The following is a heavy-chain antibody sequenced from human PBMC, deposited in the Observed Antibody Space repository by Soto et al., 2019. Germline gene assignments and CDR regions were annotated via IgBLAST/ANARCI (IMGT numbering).Heavy chain of an antibody. CDR1: GGSFSGYY. CDR2: INHSGST. CDR3: ASSQKGYNWNYFDH. J-gene: IGHJ4*02. V-gene: IGHV4-34*01. Sequence: SETLSLTCAVYGGSFSGYYWSWIRQPPGKGLEWIGEINHSGSTNYNPSLKSRVTISVDTSKNQFSLKLSSVTAADTAVYYCASSQKGYNWNYFDHWGQGALVTVSS. D-gene: IGHD1-20*01.